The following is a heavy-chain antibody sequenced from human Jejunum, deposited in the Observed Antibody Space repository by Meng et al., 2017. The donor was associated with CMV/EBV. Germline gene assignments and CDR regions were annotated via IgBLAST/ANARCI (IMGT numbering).Heavy chain of an antibody. CDR2: IYTSGST. D-gene: IGHD1-26*01. Sequence: QLQEVGPGLVQSSETLSLPLFVSSGSISGYYWSWIRQPAGKGLEWIGRIYTSGSTHYNPSLKSRLTMSVDLSNNQISLKLRSVTAADTAVYYCARESGSYYWFDPWGQGTLVTVSS. CDR1: SGSISGYY. CDR3: ARESGSYYWFDP. V-gene: IGHV4-4*07. J-gene: IGHJ5*02.